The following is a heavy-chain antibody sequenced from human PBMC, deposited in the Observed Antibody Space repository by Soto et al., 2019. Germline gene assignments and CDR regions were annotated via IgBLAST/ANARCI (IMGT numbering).Heavy chain of an antibody. J-gene: IGHJ4*02. CDR2: INPNSGGT. Sequence: QVQLVQSGAEVKKPGASVKVSCKASGYTFTGYYMHWVRQAPGQGLEWMGWINPNSGGTNHAQKFQGWVTMTRETSISTAYMELSRLRSDDTAVYYCVVVVIIPIWGQGTLVTVSS. V-gene: IGHV1-2*04. CDR1: GYTFTGYY. D-gene: IGHD3-22*01. CDR3: VVVVIIPI.